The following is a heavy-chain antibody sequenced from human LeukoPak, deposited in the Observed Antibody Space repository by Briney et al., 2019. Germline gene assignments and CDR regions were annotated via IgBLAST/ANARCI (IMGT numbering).Heavy chain of an antibody. CDR2: INPNSGGT. D-gene: IGHD5-18*01. V-gene: IGHV1-2*02. CDR1: GYTFTGYY. CDR3: ARDSFVRIQLSDY. J-gene: IGHJ4*02. Sequence: ASVKVSCKASGYTFTGYYMHWVRQAPGQGLEWMGWINPNSGGTNYAQKLQGRVTMTTDTSTSTAYMELRSLRSDDTAVYYCARDSFVRIQLSDYWGQGTLVTVSS.